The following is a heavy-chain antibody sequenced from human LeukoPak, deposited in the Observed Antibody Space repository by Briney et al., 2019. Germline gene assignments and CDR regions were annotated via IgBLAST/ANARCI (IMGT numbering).Heavy chain of an antibody. CDR3: GREYCSGGSCYSDS. J-gene: IGHJ4*02. CDR1: GXSISSSSHY. V-gene: IGHV4-39*02. CDR2: IYYSGST. Sequence: SETLSLTCTVSGXSISSSSHYWGWIRQPPGKGLEWIGNIYYSGSTYYNPSLQSRLTISVDTSRNQFSLKLSSVTAADTAVYYCGREYCSGGSCYSDSWGQGTLVTVSS. D-gene: IGHD2-15*01.